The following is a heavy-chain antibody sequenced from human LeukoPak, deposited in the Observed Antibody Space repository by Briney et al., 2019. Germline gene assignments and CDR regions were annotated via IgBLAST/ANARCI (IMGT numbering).Heavy chain of an antibody. CDR3: ARGLYVWGSYFSSAPFDY. CDR2: ISSSGSTI. V-gene: IGHV3-48*03. CDR1: GFTFSSYE. D-gene: IGHD3-16*01. Sequence: PGGSLRLSCAASGFTFSSYEMNWIRQAPGKGLEWVSYISSSGSTIYYADSVKGRFTISRDNAKNSLYLQMNSLRAEDTAVYYCARGLYVWGSYFSSAPFDYWGQGTLVTVSS. J-gene: IGHJ4*02.